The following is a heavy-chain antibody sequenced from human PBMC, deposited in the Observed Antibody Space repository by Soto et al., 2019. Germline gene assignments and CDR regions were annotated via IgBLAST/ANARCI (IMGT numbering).Heavy chain of an antibody. CDR2: ISYDGTNP. CDR3: AKSEDDSSAYVGYFDY. CDR1: GFTFSSYG. V-gene: IGHV3-30*18. D-gene: IGHD3-22*01. J-gene: IGHJ4*02. Sequence: GGPLRPSCAASGFTFSSYGMHLVRLAPGKGPEWLAVISYDGTNPHYADSVKGRFNISSGNFKNTLHLQINSLRGEDTAGYYCAKSEDDSSAYVGYFDYWGQGTMVTVSS.